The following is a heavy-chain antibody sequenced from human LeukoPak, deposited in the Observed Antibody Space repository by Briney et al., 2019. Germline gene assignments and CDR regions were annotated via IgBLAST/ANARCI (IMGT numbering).Heavy chain of an antibody. CDR3: ARGGTGDYDSSYYYPY. CDR1: GYSLSIEYY. V-gene: IGHV4-38-2*02. Sequence: SETLSLICNVSGYSLSIEYYWAWIPQPPGKGLEWIGSIHQIGSTYYNPSLKSRVSILMDKSKNQFSLRLNSVTAADTAVYYCARGGTGDYDSSYYYPYWGRGTRVTVSS. CDR2: IHQIGST. J-gene: IGHJ4*02. D-gene: IGHD3-22*01.